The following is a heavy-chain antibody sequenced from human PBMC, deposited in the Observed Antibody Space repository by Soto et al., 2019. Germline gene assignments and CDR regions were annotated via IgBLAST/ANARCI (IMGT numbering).Heavy chain of an antibody. V-gene: IGHV4-4*02. Sequence: QVQLQESGPGLVKPSGTLSLTCAVSGGSITSNNWWSWVRQPPGKGLEWIGEIYHSRSTNYNPSLKSRVIMSVDKYKNQFSLNLYSVTAADTALYYCARAGDSALTGTFDVWGRGTMVTVSS. CDR2: IYHSRST. J-gene: IGHJ3*01. CDR1: GGSITSNNW. CDR3: ARAGDSALTGTFDV. D-gene: IGHD4-17*01.